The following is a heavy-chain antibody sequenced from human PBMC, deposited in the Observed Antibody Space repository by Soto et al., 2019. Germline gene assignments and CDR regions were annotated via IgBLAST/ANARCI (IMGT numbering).Heavy chain of an antibody. Sequence: GGSLRLSCAASGFTFSSYGMHWVRQAPGKGLEWVAVISYDGSNKYYADSVKGRFTISRDNSKNTLYLQMNSLRAEDTAVYYCAKDPSAADDYWGQGTLVNVSS. J-gene: IGHJ4*02. V-gene: IGHV3-30*18. CDR2: ISYDGSNK. D-gene: IGHD6-25*01. CDR3: AKDPSAADDY. CDR1: GFTFSSYG.